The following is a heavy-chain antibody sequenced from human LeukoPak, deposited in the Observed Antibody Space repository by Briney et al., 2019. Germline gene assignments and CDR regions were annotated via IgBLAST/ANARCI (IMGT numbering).Heavy chain of an antibody. Sequence: SETLSLTFAVYGGSFRGYYWSWIRQPPGKGLGWGGGINHSGSTNYNPSLKSRVTISVDTSKNQFSLKLSSVTAADTAVYYCARGRGYGDYIFDYWGQGTLVTVSS. CDR3: ARGRGYGDYIFDY. CDR2: INHSGST. D-gene: IGHD4-17*01. V-gene: IGHV4-34*01. CDR1: GGSFRGYY. J-gene: IGHJ4*02.